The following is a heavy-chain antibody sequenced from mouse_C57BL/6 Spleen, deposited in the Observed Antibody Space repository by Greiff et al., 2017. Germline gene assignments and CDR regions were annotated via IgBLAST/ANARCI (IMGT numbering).Heavy chain of an antibody. Sequence: VQLQQSGPELVKPGASVKISCKASGYSFTSYYIPWVKQRPGQGLEWIGWIYPGSGNTKYNEKFKGKATLTADTSYTTAYMQISSLTSEDSAVYYCARADYVGAWFAYWGQGTLVTGSA. CDR3: ARADYVGAWFAY. J-gene: IGHJ3*01. CDR1: GYSFTSYY. CDR2: IYPGSGNT. D-gene: IGHD2-4*01. V-gene: IGHV1-66*01.